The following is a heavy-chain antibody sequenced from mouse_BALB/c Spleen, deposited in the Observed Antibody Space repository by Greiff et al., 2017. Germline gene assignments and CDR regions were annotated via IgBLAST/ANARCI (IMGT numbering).Heavy chain of an antibody. J-gene: IGHJ1*01. D-gene: IGHD1-1*01. Sequence: QVQLKESGPGLVAPSQSLSITCTVSGFSLTDYGVSWIRQPPGKGLEWLGVIWGGGSTYYNSALKSRLSISKDNSKSQVFLKMNSLQTDDTAMYYCAKPHYYGSSYWYFDVWGAGTTVTVSS. CDR3: AKPHYYGSSYWYFDV. CDR1: GFSLTDYG. CDR2: IWGGGST. V-gene: IGHV2-6-5*01.